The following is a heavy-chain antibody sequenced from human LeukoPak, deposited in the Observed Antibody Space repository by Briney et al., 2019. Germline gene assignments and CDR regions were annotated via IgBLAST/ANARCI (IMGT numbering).Heavy chain of an antibody. D-gene: IGHD3/OR15-3a*01. CDR1: GFTFTSYS. J-gene: IGHJ4*02. Sequence: PGGSLRLSCAASGFTFTSYSLNWVRQAPGKGLEWISHIGINTGTIDYADSVRGRFTISRDNAENSLYLQMSSLRDDDTAVYYCARDRDWAFDSWGPGTLVTVSS. V-gene: IGHV3-48*02. CDR2: IGINTGTI. CDR3: ARDRDWAFDS.